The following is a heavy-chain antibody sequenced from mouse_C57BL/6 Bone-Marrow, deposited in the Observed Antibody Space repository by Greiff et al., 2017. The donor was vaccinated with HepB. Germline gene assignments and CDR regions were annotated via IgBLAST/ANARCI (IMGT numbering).Heavy chain of an antibody. Sequence: EVQVVESGGGLVKPGGSLKLSRAASGFTLSDYGMHWVRQAPEKGLEWVAYISSGSSTIYYADTVKGRITISRDKAKNTLVLQMASLRAEDTAMYYCARRTLYSWFAYWGQGTLVTVSA. CDR3: ARRTLYSWFAY. CDR2: ISSGSSTI. CDR1: GFTLSDYG. V-gene: IGHV5-17*01. D-gene: IGHD1-1*01. J-gene: IGHJ3*01.